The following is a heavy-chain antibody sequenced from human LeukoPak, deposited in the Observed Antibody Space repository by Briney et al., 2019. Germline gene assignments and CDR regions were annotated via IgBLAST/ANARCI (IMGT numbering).Heavy chain of an antibody. D-gene: IGHD1-26*01. V-gene: IGHV1-69*06. CDR3: ARCIVGARGPSAFDI. J-gene: IGHJ3*02. CDR2: IIPIFGTA. Sequence: SVKVSCKASGGTFSSYAISWVRQAPGQGLEWMGGIIPIFGTANYAQKFQGRVTITADKSTSTAYMELSSLRSEDTAVYYCARCIVGARGPSAFDIWGQGTMVTVSS. CDR1: GGTFSSYA.